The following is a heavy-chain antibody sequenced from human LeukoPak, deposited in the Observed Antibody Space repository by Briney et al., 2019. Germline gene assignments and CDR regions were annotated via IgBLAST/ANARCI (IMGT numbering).Heavy chain of an antibody. Sequence: GGSLRLSCAASGFTVSSNEMSWVRQAPGKGLEWVSSISGGSTYYADSRKGRFTISRDNSKNTLHLQMNSLRAEDTAVYYCASWYYDSSGYFPDYWGQGTLVTVSS. V-gene: IGHV3-38-3*01. D-gene: IGHD3-22*01. CDR2: ISGGST. CDR3: ASWYYDSSGYFPDY. CDR1: GFTVSSNE. J-gene: IGHJ4*02.